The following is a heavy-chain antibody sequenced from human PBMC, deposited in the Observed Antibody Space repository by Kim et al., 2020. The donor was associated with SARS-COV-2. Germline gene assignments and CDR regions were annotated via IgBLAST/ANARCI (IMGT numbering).Heavy chain of an antibody. V-gene: IGHV3-74*01. CDR3: VRGAYDWYGVDY. J-gene: IGHJ4*02. CDR2: ISNDASYS. CDR1: GFTFSSYW. Sequence: GGSLRLSCAASGFTFSSYWMHWVRQAPGKGLVCVSRISNDASYSDYADSVMGRFTISRDNAKNTLYLQMNSLRAEDTALYYCVRGAYDWYGVDYWGQGTLVTVSS. D-gene: IGHD3-9*01.